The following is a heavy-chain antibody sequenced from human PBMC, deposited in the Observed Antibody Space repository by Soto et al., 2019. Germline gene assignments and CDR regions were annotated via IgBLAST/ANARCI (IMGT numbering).Heavy chain of an antibody. J-gene: IGHJ4*02. CDR2: INPNSGGT. V-gene: IGHV1-2*02. CDR3: AREPAIAKPEGVDF. CDR1: GYTFSDYY. D-gene: IGHD2-21*01. Sequence: QVQLVQSGAEVRKPGASVKVSCKASGYTFSDYYIHWVRQAPGQGLEWMGWINPNSGGTKYAPKFQGGVTMTGDTSITTAYMELSRLRSGDTAVYYCAREPAIAKPEGVDFWGQGTLVTVSS.